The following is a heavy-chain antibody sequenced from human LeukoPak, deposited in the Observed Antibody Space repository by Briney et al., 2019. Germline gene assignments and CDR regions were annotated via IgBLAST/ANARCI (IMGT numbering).Heavy chain of an antibody. Sequence: GGSLRLSCAASGLTFSTYGMHWVRQAPGKGLEWVAVIWYDGSNKYYADSVKGRFTISRDNSKNTLSLQMNSLRAEDTAVYYCARAVGPFDIWGQGTMVTVSS. V-gene: IGHV3-33*01. CDR1: GLTFSTYG. J-gene: IGHJ3*02. CDR3: ARAVGPFDI. CDR2: IWYDGSNK.